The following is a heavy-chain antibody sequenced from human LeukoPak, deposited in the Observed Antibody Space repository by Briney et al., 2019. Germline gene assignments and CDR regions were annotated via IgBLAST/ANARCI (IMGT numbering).Heavy chain of an antibody. D-gene: IGHD3-22*01. CDR1: RFSFTGYY. J-gene: IGHJ4*02. Sequence: ASVKVSCTASRFSFTGYYMHWERQAPGQGLEWMGWINPNTGDTSFAQKFQGRVTLTRDTSISTAYMELSRLKSDDTAVYYCARRFYYYDKSGYYQYYFDYWGQGTLVTVSS. V-gene: IGHV1-2*02. CDR3: ARRFYYYDKSGYYQYYFDY. CDR2: INPNTGDT.